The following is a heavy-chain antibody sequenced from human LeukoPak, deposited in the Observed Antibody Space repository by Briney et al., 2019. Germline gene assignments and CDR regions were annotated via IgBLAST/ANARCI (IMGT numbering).Heavy chain of an antibody. CDR2: INPNSGGT. V-gene: IGHV1-2*02. CDR3: AGLDLERYCSGGSCHS. D-gene: IGHD2-15*01. CDR1: GYTFTGYY. Sequence: ASVKVSCKASGYTFTGYYMHWVRQAPGQGHEWMGWINPNSGGTNYAQKFQGRVTMTRDTSISTAYMELSRLRSDDTAVYYCAGLDLERYCSGGSCHSWGQGTLVTVSS. J-gene: IGHJ4*02.